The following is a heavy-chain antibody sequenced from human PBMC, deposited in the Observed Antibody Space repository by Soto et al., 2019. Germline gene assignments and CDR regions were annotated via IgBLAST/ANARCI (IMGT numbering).Heavy chain of an antibody. V-gene: IGHV3-30*03. CDR2: ISYDGSNK. Sequence: QVQLVESGGGVVQPGRSLRLSCAASGFTFSSYGMHWVRQAPGKGLEWVAVISYDGSNKYYADSVKGRFTISRDNSKNTLYLQMNSLRAEDTAVYYCATDGQVARAIVVVNLDYWGQGTLVTVSS. D-gene: IGHD3-22*01. J-gene: IGHJ4*02. CDR3: ATDGQVARAIVVVNLDY. CDR1: GFTFSSYG.